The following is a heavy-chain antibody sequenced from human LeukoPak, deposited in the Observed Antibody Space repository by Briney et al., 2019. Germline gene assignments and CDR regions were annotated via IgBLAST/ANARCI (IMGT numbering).Heavy chain of an antibody. CDR1: GACITNRY. J-gene: IGHJ3*02. CDR2: INYSGST. Sequence: LARSVRGACITNRYWNWIPQSPRKGMEWIGYINYSGSTNYNPSLKSRVTISVDTSKNQFSLKLSSVTAADTAVYFCARDPLSTNDFDIWGQGTMVTVSS. V-gene: IGHV4-59*01. CDR3: ARDPLSTNDFDI. D-gene: IGHD1-1*01.